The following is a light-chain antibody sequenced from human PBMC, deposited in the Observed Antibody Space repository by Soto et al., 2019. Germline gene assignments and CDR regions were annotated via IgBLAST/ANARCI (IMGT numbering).Light chain of an antibody. V-gene: IGLV2-11*01. Sequence: QSALTQPRSVSGSPGQSVTISCTGTSSDVGGFDYVSWYQQHPGKAPRLMIYDVSKRPSGVPDRFSGSKSGNTASLTISGLQAEDEAIYYCCSYTDTFTYVFGGGTKLTVL. CDR1: SSDVGGFDY. J-gene: IGLJ3*02. CDR3: CSYTDTFTYV. CDR2: DVS.